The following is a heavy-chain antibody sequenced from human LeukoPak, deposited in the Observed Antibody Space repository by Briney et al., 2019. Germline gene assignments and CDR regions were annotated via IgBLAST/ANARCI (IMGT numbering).Heavy chain of an antibody. J-gene: IGHJ4*02. V-gene: IGHV3-30*03. D-gene: IGHD3-22*01. Sequence: GGSLRLSCAASGFTFSSYWMHWVRQAPGKGLEWVAVISYDGSNKYYADSVKGRFTISRDNSKNTLYLQMNSLRAEDTAVYYCAREANYDSSGYAIYYFDYWGQGTLVTVSS. CDR3: AREANYDSSGYAIYYFDY. CDR2: ISYDGSNK. CDR1: GFTFSSYW.